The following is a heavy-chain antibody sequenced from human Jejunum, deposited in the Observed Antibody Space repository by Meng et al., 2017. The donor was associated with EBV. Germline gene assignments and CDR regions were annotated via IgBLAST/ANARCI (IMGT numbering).Heavy chain of an antibody. CDR2: IYWDNDC. J-gene: IGHJ4*02. D-gene: IGHD4-23*01. CDR1: GLSLILCGVG. V-gene: IGHV2-5*02. Sequence: TLTSPLSGLSLILCGVGVGWRRQPPGKALECLESIYWDNDCPYNPSLNNRLAISKYPSKDQGVCTMTNMAPVDKATYYCAHIEGGGNSGFLDYWGQGTLVTVSS. CDR3: AHIEGGGNSGFLDY.